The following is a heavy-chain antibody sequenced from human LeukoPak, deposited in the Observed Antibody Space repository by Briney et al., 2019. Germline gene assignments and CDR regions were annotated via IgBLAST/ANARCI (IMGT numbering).Heavy chain of an antibody. CDR1: GYTFTSNY. CDR2: ISPSGGST. CDR3: AREGGNSGFDY. J-gene: IGHJ4*02. D-gene: IGHD4-23*01. V-gene: IGHV1-46*01. Sequence: ASVKVSCKAFGYTFTSNYMHWVRQAPGQGPEWMGVISPSGGSTTYAQKFQGRVTLTRDMATSTDYLELSSLRSEDPAVYYCAREGGNSGFDYWGQGTLGTVSS.